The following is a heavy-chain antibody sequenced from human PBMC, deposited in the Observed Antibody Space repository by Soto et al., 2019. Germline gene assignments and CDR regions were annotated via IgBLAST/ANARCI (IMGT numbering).Heavy chain of an antibody. Sequence: GASVKVSCKASGYTFTSYGISWVRQAPGQGLEWMGWISAYNGNTNYAQKLQGRVAITTDTSTSTAYMEMRSLRSDDTAVYYCARDYDYVWGSYRHTPAFDYWG. CDR3: ARDYDYVWGSYRHTPAFDY. CDR2: ISAYNGNT. D-gene: IGHD3-16*02. V-gene: IGHV1-18*01. CDR1: GYTFTSYG. J-gene: IGHJ4*01.